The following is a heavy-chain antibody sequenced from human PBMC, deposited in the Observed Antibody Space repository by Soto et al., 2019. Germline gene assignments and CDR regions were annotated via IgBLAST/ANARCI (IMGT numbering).Heavy chain of an antibody. J-gene: IGHJ5*02. CDR2: IYYSGST. CDR1: GGSISSGGYY. Sequence: QVQLQESGPGLVKPSQTLSLTCTVSGGSISSGGYYWSWIRQHPGKGLEWIGYIYYSGSTYYNPSLKSRVTVSGATSKNQFSLKLSSVTAADTAVYYCASVTHPSWFDPWGQGTLVTVSS. CDR3: ASVTHPSWFDP. V-gene: IGHV4-31*03.